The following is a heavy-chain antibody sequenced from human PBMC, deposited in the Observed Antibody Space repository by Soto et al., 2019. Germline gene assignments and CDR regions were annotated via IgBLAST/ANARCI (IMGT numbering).Heavy chain of an antibody. CDR3: ARQAGAFGYYMDV. J-gene: IGHJ6*03. D-gene: IGHD3-16*01. Sequence: PSETLSLTCTVSGGSISSTYYYWGWIRQPPGKGLEWIGAIYYTGSTYYNPPLQSRVTISVDTSKNQFSLKMSSVTAADTAVYFCARQAGAFGYYMDVWGKGPTVTVSS. CDR1: GGSISSTYYY. CDR2: IYYTGST. V-gene: IGHV4-39*01.